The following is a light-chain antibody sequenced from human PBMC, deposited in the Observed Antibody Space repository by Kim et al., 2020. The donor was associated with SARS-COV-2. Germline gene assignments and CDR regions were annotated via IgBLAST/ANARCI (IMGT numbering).Light chain of an antibody. CDR1: STDVGGYNY. V-gene: IGLV2-8*01. Sequence: QSVLTQPPSASGSPGQSVTISCTGSSTDVGGYNYVSWHQQHPGKAPKLIIYDVNNRPSGVPNRFSGSKSGNTASLTVSGLQSEDEADYYCSSYAGTNNFYVFGTGTKVTVL. CDR2: DVN. J-gene: IGLJ1*01. CDR3: SSYAGTNNFYV.